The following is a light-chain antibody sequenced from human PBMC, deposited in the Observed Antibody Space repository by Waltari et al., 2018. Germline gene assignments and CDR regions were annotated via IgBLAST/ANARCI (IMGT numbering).Light chain of an antibody. CDR3: QHYVSLPAT. CDR2: GAS. V-gene: IGKV3-20*01. CDR1: QSVSRT. Sequence: IVLPPSPGTLLLAPGDGATLSCRASQSVSRTLAWYQQKPGQAPRLLIYGASSRATGIPDRFSGSGSGTDFSLTISRLEPDDSAVYFCQHYVSLPATFGQGTKVEIK. J-gene: IGKJ1*01.